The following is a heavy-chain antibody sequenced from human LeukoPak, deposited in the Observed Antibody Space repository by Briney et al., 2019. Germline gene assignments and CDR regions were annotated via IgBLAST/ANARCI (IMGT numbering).Heavy chain of an antibody. D-gene: IGHD6-13*01. CDR2: IYYSGST. J-gene: IGHJ5*02. CDR3: ASSLAAAGYRLNWFDP. Sequence: SETLSLTCTVSGGSISSYYWSWIRQPAGKGLEWIGSIYYSGSTYYNPSLKSRVTISVDTSKNQFSLKLSSVTAADTAVYYCASSLAAAGYRLNWFDPWGQGTLVTVSS. V-gene: IGHV4-59*05. CDR1: GGSISSYY.